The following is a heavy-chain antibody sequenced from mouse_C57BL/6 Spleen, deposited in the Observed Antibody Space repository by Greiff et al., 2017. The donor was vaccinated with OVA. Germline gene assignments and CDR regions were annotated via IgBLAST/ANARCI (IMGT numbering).Heavy chain of an antibody. CDR1: GYTFTSYW. CDR2: LPPSDRDP. Sequence: VQLQQPGAELVKPGASVKVSCKASGYTFTSYWMHWVKQRPGQGLEFIGMLPPSDRDPNYNQKFKGKATLTVDKSSSTAYMQLSSLTSEDSAVYYCAPFLEAMDYWGQGTSVTVSS. V-gene: IGHV1-74*01. CDR3: APFLEAMDY. J-gene: IGHJ4*01.